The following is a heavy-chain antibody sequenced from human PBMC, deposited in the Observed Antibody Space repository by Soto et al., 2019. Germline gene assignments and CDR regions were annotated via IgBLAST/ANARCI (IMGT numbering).Heavy chain of an antibody. Sequence: QVELVQSGAEVKKPGASVKVSCKASGYTFTRYGISWVRQAPGQGLEWIGWINTYNGDTSYAQKLQGRVTMTTDTSTSTAYMELRSLRSDDTAVYYCARDEYCGDSGYAMDVWGQGTTVTFSS. CDR2: INTYNGDT. CDR3: ARDEYCGDSGYAMDV. CDR1: GYTFTRYG. D-gene: IGHD2-21*01. V-gene: IGHV1-18*01. J-gene: IGHJ6*02.